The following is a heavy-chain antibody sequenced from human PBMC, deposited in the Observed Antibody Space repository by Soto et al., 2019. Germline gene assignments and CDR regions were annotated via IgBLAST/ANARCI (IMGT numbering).Heavy chain of an antibody. V-gene: IGHV4-34*01. CDR3: ARPKLPYYYYYMDV. D-gene: IGHD1-26*01. J-gene: IGHJ6*03. CDR2: INHSGST. Sequence: SDTLSLTCAVYGGSFSGYYWSWIRQPPGKGLEWIGEINHSGSTNYNPSLKSRVTISVDTSKNQFSLKLSFVTAADTAVYYCARPKLPYYYYYMDVWGKGTTVTVSS. CDR1: GGSFSGYY.